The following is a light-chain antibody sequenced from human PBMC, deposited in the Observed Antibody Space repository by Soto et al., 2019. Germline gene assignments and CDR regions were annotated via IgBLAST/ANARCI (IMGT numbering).Light chain of an antibody. CDR1: QSVSSS. CDR2: DAS. Sequence: EIVMTQSPATLSVSLGERATLSCRASQSVSSSYVAWYQQKFGQAPRLLIYDASTRATGIPARFSGSGSGTEFTLTISSLQSEDFAVYYCQQYNNWPRTFGQGTKVDI. CDR3: QQYNNWPRT. V-gene: IGKV3-15*01. J-gene: IGKJ1*01.